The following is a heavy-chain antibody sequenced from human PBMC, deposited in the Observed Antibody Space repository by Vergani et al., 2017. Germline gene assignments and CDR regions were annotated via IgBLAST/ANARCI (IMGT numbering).Heavy chain of an antibody. CDR2: IRSKAYGGTT. CDR1: GFTFGDYA. CDR3: AKDLGYYYGSGSYYNDLGS. D-gene: IGHD3-10*01. V-gene: IGHV3-49*05. J-gene: IGHJ4*02. Sequence: EVQLVESGGGLVKPGRSLRLSCTASGFTFGDYAMSWFRQAPGKGLEWVGFIRSKAYGGTTEYAASVKGRFTISRDDSKSIAYLQMNSLKTEDTAVYYCAKDLGYYYGSGSYYNDLGSWGQGTLVTVSS.